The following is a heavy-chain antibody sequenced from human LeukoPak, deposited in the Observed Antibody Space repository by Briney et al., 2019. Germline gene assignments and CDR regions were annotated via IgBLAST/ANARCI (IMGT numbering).Heavy chain of an antibody. V-gene: IGHV4-59*01. CDR3: ARADYGGNRFDY. CDR1: GGSISGYY. CDR2: IYHSGST. J-gene: IGHJ4*02. Sequence: SETLSLTCTVSGGSISGYYWSWIRQPPGKGLEWIGYIYHSGSTNYNPPLKSRVTISVDTSRNQFSLRLSSVTAADTAVYYCARADYGGNRFDYWGRGTLVTVSS. D-gene: IGHD4-23*01.